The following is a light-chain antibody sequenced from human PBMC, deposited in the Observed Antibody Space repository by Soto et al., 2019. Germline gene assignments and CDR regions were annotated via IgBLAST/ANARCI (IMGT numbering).Light chain of an antibody. Sequence: EIVLTQSPATLSLSPGERATLSCRASQSVSSYLAWYQQKPGQAPRLLIYDASNRATGIPARFSGSGSGTASAPTISSLEPADFAVYYCQQRSNWPWTFGQGTKVEIK. CDR2: DAS. V-gene: IGKV3-11*01. CDR1: QSVSSY. J-gene: IGKJ1*01. CDR3: QQRSNWPWT.